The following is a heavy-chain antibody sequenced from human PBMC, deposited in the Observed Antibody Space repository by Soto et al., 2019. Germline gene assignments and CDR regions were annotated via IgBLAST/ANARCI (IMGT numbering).Heavy chain of an antibody. CDR1: GFTFSNYD. Sequence: GGSLRLSCAASGFTFSNYDVHWVRQAPGKGLEWVAVIWYDGSSEYYTESVKSRFTISRDNSKNTLYLQMNSLRAEDTAVYYCARVPGSGTYYDNRIANDAFDIWGQGTMVTVSS. CDR2: IWYDGSSE. V-gene: IGHV3-33*01. CDR3: ARVPGSGTYYDNRIANDAFDI. D-gene: IGHD3-10*01. J-gene: IGHJ3*02.